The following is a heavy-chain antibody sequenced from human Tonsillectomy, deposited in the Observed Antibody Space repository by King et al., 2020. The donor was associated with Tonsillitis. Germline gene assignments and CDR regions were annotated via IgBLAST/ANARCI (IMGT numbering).Heavy chain of an antibody. CDR3: ARQQTTNYYMDV. D-gene: IGHD4-11*01. CDR1: GNSFTNYW. V-gene: IGHV5-51*01. CDR2: IYPWDFVT. J-gene: IGHJ6*03. Sequence: VQLVESGAEVKKPGEALKISCKGFGNSFTNYWIGWVRQMPGKGLEWMGIIYPWDFVTRYSPSFQGQGTISADKSISTAYLQWSSLKASDTAMYYCARQQTTNYYMDVWGKGTTVTVSS.